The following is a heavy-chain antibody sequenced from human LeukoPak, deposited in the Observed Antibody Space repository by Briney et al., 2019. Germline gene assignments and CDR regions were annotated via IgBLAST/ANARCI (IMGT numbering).Heavy chain of an antibody. CDR1: GYTFTSYD. CDR3: ARVWYSSSSWSNWFDP. V-gene: IGHV1-8*01. D-gene: IGHD6-6*01. CDR2: MNPNSGNT. Sequence: ASVKVSCKASGYTFTSYDINWVRQATGQGLEWMGWMNPNSGNTGYAQKFQGRVTMTRNNSISTAYMEPSSLRSEDTAVYYCARVWYSSSSWSNWFDPWGQGTLVTVSS. J-gene: IGHJ5*02.